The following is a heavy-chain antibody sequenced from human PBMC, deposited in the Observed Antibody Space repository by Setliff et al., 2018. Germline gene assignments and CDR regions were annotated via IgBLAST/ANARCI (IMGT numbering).Heavy chain of an antibody. Sequence: SETLSLTCTVSGGSIGPYFWSWIRQPPGKGLEWIGYIYHNGNTNFNPSLKTRVTMSVDTSKNQFALNLRSVTAADTAVYYCVRDRTAYSYGLDVWGQGTTVTVSS. J-gene: IGHJ6*02. CDR2: IYHNGNT. D-gene: IGHD5-18*01. V-gene: IGHV4-59*01. CDR3: VRDRTAYSYGLDV. CDR1: GGSIGPYF.